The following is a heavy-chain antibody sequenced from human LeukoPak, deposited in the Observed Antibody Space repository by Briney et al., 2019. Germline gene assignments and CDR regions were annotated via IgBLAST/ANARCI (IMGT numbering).Heavy chain of an antibody. CDR2: ISYGGSNK. V-gene: IGHV3-30*18. J-gene: IGHJ4*02. CDR3: AKSRLVIAAAAIDY. D-gene: IGHD6-13*01. Sequence: QTGGSLRLSCAASGFTFSSYGMHWVRQAPGKGLEWVAVISYGGSNKYYADSVKGRFTISRDNSKNTLYLQMNSLRAEDTAVYYCAKSRLVIAAAAIDYWGQGTLVTVSS. CDR1: GFTFSSYG.